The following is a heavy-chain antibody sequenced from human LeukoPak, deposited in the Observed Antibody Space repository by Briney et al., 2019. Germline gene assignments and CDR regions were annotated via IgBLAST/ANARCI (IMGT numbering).Heavy chain of an antibody. CDR3: RGGGPYYFDY. D-gene: IGHD4-23*01. Sequence: GGSLRLSCAASGFTFSSYAMHWVRQAPGKGLEWEAVISYDGSNKYYADSVKGRFTISRDNSKNTLYLQMNSLRAEDTAVYYCRGGGPYYFDYWGQGTLVTVSS. CDR1: GFTFSSYA. V-gene: IGHV3-30-3*01. CDR2: ISYDGSNK. J-gene: IGHJ4*02.